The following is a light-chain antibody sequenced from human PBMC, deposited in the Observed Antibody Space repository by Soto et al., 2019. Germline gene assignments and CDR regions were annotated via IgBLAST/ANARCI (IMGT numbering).Light chain of an antibody. V-gene: IGLV2-11*01. J-gene: IGLJ1*01. CDR3: CSYAGRYTYV. CDR1: SSDVGGHNY. CDR2: SVS. Sequence: QSALTQPRSVSGSPGQSVTISCTGTSSDVGGHNYVSWYQQHPGKAPKLMISSVSKRPSGVPDRFSGSKSGNTASLTIDGLQAEDEADYYCCSYAGRYTYVFGTGTKLTVL.